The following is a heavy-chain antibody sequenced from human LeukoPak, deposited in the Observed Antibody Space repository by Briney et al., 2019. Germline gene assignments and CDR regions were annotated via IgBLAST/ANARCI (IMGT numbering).Heavy chain of an antibody. CDR2: IIPIFGTA. J-gene: IGHJ5*02. Sequence: SVKVSCKASGYTFTSYGISWVRQAPGQGLEWMGRIIPIFGTANYAQKFQGRVTITTDESTSTAYMELSSLRSEDKAVYYCARGRRRFDGSGSYAGWFDPWGQGTLVTVSS. CDR3: ARGRRRFDGSGSYAGWFDP. CDR1: GYTFTSYG. D-gene: IGHD3-10*01. V-gene: IGHV1-69*05.